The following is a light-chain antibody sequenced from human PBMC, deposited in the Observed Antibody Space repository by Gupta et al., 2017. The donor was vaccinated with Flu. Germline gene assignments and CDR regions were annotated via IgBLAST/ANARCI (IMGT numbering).Light chain of an antibody. CDR1: ESLGHRIGNTF. Sequence: NSGRPSESLGHRIGNTFVQWFHKRPGQSPRRLICKVSNRDGGVPDIIGGGGAGTDFTLKISMVEDDDVVVYYWMQGTGCPYAFGQGTKLEI. CDR2: KVS. J-gene: IGKJ2*01. V-gene: IGKV2-30*02. CDR3: MQGTGCPYA.